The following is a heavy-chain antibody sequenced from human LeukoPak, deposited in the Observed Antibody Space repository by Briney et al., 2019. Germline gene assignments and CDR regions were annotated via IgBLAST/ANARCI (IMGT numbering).Heavy chain of an antibody. D-gene: IGHD6-19*01. CDR1: GFTFSSYA. V-gene: IGHV3-23*01. CDR2: ISGSGGST. Sequence: QTGGSLRLSCAASGFTFSSYAMSWVRQAPGKGLEWVSAISGSGGSTYYTDSVKGRFTISRDNSKNTLYLQMISLRAEDTAVYYCAHSSGWYPYYFDYWGQGTLVTVSS. CDR3: AHSSGWYPYYFDY. J-gene: IGHJ4*02.